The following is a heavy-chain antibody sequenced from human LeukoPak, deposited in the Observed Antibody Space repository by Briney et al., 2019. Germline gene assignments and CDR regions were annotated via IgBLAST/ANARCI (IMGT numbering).Heavy chain of an antibody. CDR1: GGSISSYY. CDR2: IYTSGST. Sequence: SETLSLTCTVSGGSISSYYWSWIRQPAGKGLEWIGRIYTSGSTNYNPSLKSRVTMSVDTSKNQFSLKLSSVTAADTAVYYCARQSVTGNNGRGFFDYWGQGTLVTVSS. CDR3: ARQSVTGNNGRGFFDY. D-gene: IGHD1-20*01. J-gene: IGHJ4*02. V-gene: IGHV4-4*07.